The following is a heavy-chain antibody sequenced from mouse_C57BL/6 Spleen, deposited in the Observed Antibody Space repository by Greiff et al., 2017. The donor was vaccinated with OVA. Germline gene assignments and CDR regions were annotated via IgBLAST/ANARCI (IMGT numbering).Heavy chain of an antibody. Sequence: EVQLKESGPGMVKPSQSLSLTCTVTGYSITSGYDWHWIRHFPGNKLEWMGYISYSGSTNYNPSLKSRISITHDTSKNHFFLKLNSVTTEDTATYYCARDYYGSSYWYFDVWGTGTTVTVSS. D-gene: IGHD1-1*01. CDR1: GYSITSGYD. CDR3: ARDYYGSSYWYFDV. J-gene: IGHJ1*03. V-gene: IGHV3-1*01. CDR2: ISYSGST.